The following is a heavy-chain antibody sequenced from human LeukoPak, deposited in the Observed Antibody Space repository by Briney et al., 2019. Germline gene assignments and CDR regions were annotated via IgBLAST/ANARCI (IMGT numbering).Heavy chain of an antibody. CDR1: GGSISSGCYS. V-gene: IGHV4-30-2*01. D-gene: IGHD6-19*01. CDR3: ARGSSPEVFDY. J-gene: IGHJ4*02. CDR2: IYHSGST. Sequence: SETLSLTCAVSGGSISSGCYSWSWIRQPPGKGLEWIGYIYHSGSTYYNPSLKSRVTISVDRSKNQFSLKLSSVTAADTAVYYCARGSSPEVFDYWXQGTLVTVSS.